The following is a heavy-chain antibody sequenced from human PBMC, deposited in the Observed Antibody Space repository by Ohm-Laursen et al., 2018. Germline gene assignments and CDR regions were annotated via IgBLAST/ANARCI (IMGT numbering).Heavy chain of an antibody. Sequence: SLRLSCAASGFTFSSFAMTWVRQAPGKGLEWVSGINLSGGSTYYADSVRGRFTISRDNSKNTLYLRMNSLRPEDTAIYYCAKARGDFYDRSGYHDWGQGTLVTVSS. CDR1: GFTFSSFA. CDR2: INLSGGST. V-gene: IGHV3-23*01. CDR3: AKARGDFYDRSGYHD. J-gene: IGHJ4*02. D-gene: IGHD3-22*01.